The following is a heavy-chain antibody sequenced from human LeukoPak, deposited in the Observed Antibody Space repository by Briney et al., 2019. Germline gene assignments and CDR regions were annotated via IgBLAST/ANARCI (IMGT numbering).Heavy chain of an antibody. CDR2: ISGSGGST. J-gene: IGHJ4*02. CDR3: AKMYCSSTSCRKEALYYFGY. V-gene: IGHV3-23*01. CDR1: GFTFSSYA. D-gene: IGHD2-2*01. Sequence: GGSLRLSCAASGFTFSSYAMSWVRQAPGKGLEWVSAISGSGGSTYYADSVKGRFTISRDNSKNTLYLQKNSLRAEDTAVYYCAKMYCSSTSCRKEALYYFGYWGQGTLVTVSS.